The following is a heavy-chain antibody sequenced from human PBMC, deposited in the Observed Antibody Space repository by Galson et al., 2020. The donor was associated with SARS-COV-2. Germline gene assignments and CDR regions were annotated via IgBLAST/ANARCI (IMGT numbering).Heavy chain of an antibody. Sequence: SETLSLTCTVSGGSISSGGYYWSWIRPHPGQGLEWIGYIHYSRSTYYTPSLKSRVTISVDTSKNQFSLKLSSVTAADTAVYYCARDGGHYDILTGYYTSQNYYGMDVWGQGTTVTVSS. CDR1: GGSISSGGYY. CDR2: IHYSRST. CDR3: ARDGGHYDILTGYYTSQNYYGMDV. J-gene: IGHJ6*02. D-gene: IGHD3-9*01. V-gene: IGHV4-31*03.